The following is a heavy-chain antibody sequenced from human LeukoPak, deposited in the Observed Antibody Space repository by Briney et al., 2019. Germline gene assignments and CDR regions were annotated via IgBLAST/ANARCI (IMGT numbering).Heavy chain of an antibody. Sequence: SETLSLTCAVYGGSFSGYYWSWIRQPPGKGLEWIGEINHSGSTNYNPSLKSRVTISVDTSKNQFSLQLNSVTPEDTAVYYCARGTIAAAGGINDAFDIWGQGTMVTVSS. CDR2: INHSGST. V-gene: IGHV4-34*01. D-gene: IGHD6-13*01. J-gene: IGHJ3*02. CDR3: ARGTIAAAGGINDAFDI. CDR1: GGSFSGYY.